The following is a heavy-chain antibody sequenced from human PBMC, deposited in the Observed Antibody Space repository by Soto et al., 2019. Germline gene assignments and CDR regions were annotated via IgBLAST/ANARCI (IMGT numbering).Heavy chain of an antibody. V-gene: IGHV1-18*01. Sequence: QGQLVQSGAAVKKPGASVQVSCKASGYTFNSYVISWVRQDPGQVLEWIGWISAYNGNTNYVQKVQGRVTMTTDTPTSTAYMELRRLRSDDTAVYYCARGGGNDPRPVYYWGQGTLVTVSS. CDR1: GYTFNSYV. D-gene: IGHD5-12*01. CDR3: ARGGGNDPRPVYY. J-gene: IGHJ4*02. CDR2: ISAYNGNT.